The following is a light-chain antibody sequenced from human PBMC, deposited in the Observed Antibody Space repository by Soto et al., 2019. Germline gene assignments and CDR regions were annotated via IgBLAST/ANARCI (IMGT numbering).Light chain of an antibody. CDR3: QQLNSYPRT. Sequence: DIQLTQSPSFLSASVGDRVTITCQASQGISSYLAWYQRKPGKAPKLLIYAASTLQSGVPSRFSGSGSGTEFTLTISSLQPEDFATYYCQQLNSYPRTFGGGTKVEIK. V-gene: IGKV1-9*01. J-gene: IGKJ4*01. CDR1: QGISSY. CDR2: AAS.